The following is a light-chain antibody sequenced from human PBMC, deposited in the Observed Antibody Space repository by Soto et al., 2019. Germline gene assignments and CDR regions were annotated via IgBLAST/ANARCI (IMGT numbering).Light chain of an antibody. J-gene: IGKJ1*01. CDR1: ESLVRSDGDTN. CDR2: KVS. CDR3: MQVTHWPPT. Sequence: DVVLTQSPLPLPVTPGQPASISCRSSESLVRSDGDTNLSWYQQRPGLSPRRLIYKVSNRDSGVPDRFSGSGSDTDFTLKISRVEAEDVGIYYCMQVTHWPPTFGQGTKVEIK. V-gene: IGKV2-30*02.